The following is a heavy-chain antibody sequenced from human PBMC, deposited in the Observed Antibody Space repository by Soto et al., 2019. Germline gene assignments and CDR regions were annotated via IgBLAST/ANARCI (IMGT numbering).Heavy chain of an antibody. CDR2: ISGSGGST. D-gene: IGHD3-3*01. V-gene: IGHV3-23*01. Sequence: PMRLSCGASGFTFSSYAMSRVSKDQGKGLEWVSAISGSGGSTYYADSVKGRFTISRDSSKNTLYLQMNSLRAGDPALYYCAKARDFWSGYSDYWGQGALVTVSS. CDR1: GFTFSSYA. CDR3: AKARDFWSGYSDY. J-gene: IGHJ4*02.